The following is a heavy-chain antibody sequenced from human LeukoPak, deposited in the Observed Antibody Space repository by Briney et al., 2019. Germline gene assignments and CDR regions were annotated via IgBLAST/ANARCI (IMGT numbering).Heavy chain of an antibody. V-gene: IGHV3-30*18. J-gene: IGHJ6*02. CDR1: GFTFSSYG. D-gene: IGHD2-15*01. Sequence: PGGSLRLSCAASGFTFSSYGMHWVRQAPGKGLEWVAVISYDGSNKYYADSVKGRFTISRDNSKNTLYLQMNSLRAEDTAVYYCAKDLLWATSVYYGMDVWGQGTTVTVSS. CDR3: AKDLLWATSVYYGMDV. CDR2: ISYDGSNK.